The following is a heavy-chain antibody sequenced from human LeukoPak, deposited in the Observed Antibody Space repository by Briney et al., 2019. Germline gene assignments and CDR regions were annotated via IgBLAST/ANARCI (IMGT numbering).Heavy chain of an antibody. CDR1: GFTFSSYG. CDR3: AKDLRYYDSSGYSPFDY. J-gene: IGHJ4*02. CDR2: ISYDGSNK. Sequence: GGSLRFSCAASGFTFSSYGMHWVRQAPGKGLEWVAVISYDGSNKYYADSVKGRFTISRDNSKNTLYLQMNSLRAEDTAVYYCAKDLRYYDSSGYSPFDYWGQGTLVTVSS. V-gene: IGHV3-30*18. D-gene: IGHD3-22*01.